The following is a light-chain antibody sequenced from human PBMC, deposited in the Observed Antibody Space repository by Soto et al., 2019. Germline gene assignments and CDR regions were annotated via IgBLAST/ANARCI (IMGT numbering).Light chain of an antibody. Sequence: EIVLTQSPATLSLSPGERATLSCRASQSVSSYLAWYQQKPGQAPRLLIYDASNRATGIPARFSGSGSGTDFPLPISSLEPEDFAVYYCQQRLFGQGTRLEIK. CDR2: DAS. CDR3: QQRL. CDR1: QSVSSY. J-gene: IGKJ5*01. V-gene: IGKV3-11*01.